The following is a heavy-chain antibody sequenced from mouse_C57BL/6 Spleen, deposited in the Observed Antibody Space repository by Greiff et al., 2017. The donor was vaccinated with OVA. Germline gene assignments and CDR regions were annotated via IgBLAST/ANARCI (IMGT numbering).Heavy chain of an antibody. V-gene: IGHV1-82*01. CDR3: ARPIYYYGSSYGYFDV. CDR2: IYPGDGDT. Sequence: VKLQESGPELVKPGASVKISCKASGYAFSSSWMNWVKQRPGKGLEWIGRIYPGDGDTNYNGKFKGKATLTADKSSSTAYMQLSSLTSEDSAVYFCARPIYYYGSSYGYFDVWGTGTTVTVSS. J-gene: IGHJ1*03. CDR1: GYAFSSSW. D-gene: IGHD1-1*01.